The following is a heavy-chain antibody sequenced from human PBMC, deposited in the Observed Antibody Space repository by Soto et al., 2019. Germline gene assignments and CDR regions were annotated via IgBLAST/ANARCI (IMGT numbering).Heavy chain of an antibody. D-gene: IGHD3-16*01. V-gene: IGHV3-7*05. J-gene: IGHJ3*02. CDR1: GFSFGSDW. CDR3: TRDANYRDDSAYYDVFDI. Sequence: DVQLTESGGGLVQPGGSLRLSCGASGFSFGSDWMAWVRQAPGKGLEWVANIRTDGSQEHYADSVRGRFSVSRDNAKVSLYLQMNSLRLEDTAVYYCTRDANYRDDSAYYDVFDIWGQGTMVTVSS. CDR2: IRTDGSQE.